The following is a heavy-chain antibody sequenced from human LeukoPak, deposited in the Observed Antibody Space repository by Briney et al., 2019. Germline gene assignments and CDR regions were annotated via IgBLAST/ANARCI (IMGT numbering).Heavy chain of an antibody. D-gene: IGHD3-9*01. J-gene: IGHJ3*02. V-gene: IGHV4-34*01. CDR2: INHSGST. CDR3: ALDILTGYYKEVEGNGAFDI. Sequence: SETLSLTCAVYGGSFSGYYWSWIRQPPGKGLEWIGEINHSGSTNYNPSLKSRVTISVDTSKNQFSLKLSSVTAADTAVYYCALDILTGYYKEVEGNGAFDIWGQGTMVTVSS. CDR1: GGSFSGYY.